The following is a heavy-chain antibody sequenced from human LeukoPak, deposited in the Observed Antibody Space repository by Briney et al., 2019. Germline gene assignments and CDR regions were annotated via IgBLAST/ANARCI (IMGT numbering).Heavy chain of an antibody. CDR1: GFTLSSYM. Sequence: GGALRLSCAASGFTLSSYMMHWVRQAPGEGLGWVSYIISRSSTIYFPHSVKGRFTISRDNANKPRYLQMDNLRAQDTCVFFRARDDIAAACGTYYSYYYMDVWGKGTTVTVS. J-gene: IGHJ6*03. V-gene: IGHV3-48*01. CDR2: IISRSSTI. CDR3: ARDDIAAACGTYYSYYYMDV. D-gene: IGHD6-13*01.